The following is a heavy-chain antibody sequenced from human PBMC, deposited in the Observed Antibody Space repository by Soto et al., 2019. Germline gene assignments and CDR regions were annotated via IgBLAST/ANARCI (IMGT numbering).Heavy chain of an antibody. V-gene: IGHV4-34*01. CDR2: INQSGNT. Sequence: SETLSLTCTVNGGSLSGYYWSWIRQPPGRGLEWIGEINQSGNTNYHSSLKSRVSISVDTSKNQLSLSLPSVTAADTAVYFCARGVVATTRLFDSWGQGALVTVSS. CDR3: ARGVVATTRLFDS. D-gene: IGHD5-12*01. CDR1: GGSLSGYY. J-gene: IGHJ4*02.